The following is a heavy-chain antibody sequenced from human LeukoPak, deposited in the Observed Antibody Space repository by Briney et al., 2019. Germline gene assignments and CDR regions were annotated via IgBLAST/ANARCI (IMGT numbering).Heavy chain of an antibody. V-gene: IGHV3-11*01. CDR2: LSSSGSTI. CDR1: GFTFSDYY. Sequence: PGGSLRLSCAASGFTFSDYYMSWIRQAPGKGLEWVSYLSSSGSTIYYADSVKGRFTISRDNAKNSLYLQMNSLRAEDTALYYCAKDIRVAGSRCGAFDIWGQGTMVTVSS. D-gene: IGHD6-19*01. J-gene: IGHJ3*02. CDR3: AKDIRVAGSRCGAFDI.